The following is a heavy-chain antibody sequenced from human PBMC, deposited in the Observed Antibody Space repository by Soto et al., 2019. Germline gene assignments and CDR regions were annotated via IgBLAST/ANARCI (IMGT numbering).Heavy chain of an antibody. J-gene: IGHJ4*02. Sequence: EVQLVESGGGLVQPGGSLRLSCAASGFSLSDYWMHWVRQAPGEGLVWLSRITRDGSSTNYADSVKGRFTISRDNAKNTLYLQVNSLRGEDTAVYCCARGANGDYYFDYWGQGTLVTVSS. D-gene: IGHD2-21*02. CDR1: GFSLSDYW. CDR2: ITRDGSST. CDR3: ARGANGDYYFDY. V-gene: IGHV3-74*01.